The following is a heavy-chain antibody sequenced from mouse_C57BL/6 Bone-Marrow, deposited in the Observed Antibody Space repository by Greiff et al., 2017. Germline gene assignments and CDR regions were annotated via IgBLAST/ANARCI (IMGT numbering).Heavy chain of an antibody. CDR2: IDPSDSYT. V-gene: IGHV1-69*01. J-gene: IGHJ3*01. D-gene: IGHD2-4*01. Sequence: VQLQQPGAELVMPGASVKLSCKASGYTFTSYWMHWVKQRPGQGLEWIGEIDPSDSYTNYNQKFKGKSTLTVDKSSSTAYMQRSSLTSEDSAVYYCARGRLRRPFAYWGQGTLVTVSA. CDR1: GYTFTSYW. CDR3: ARGRLRRPFAY.